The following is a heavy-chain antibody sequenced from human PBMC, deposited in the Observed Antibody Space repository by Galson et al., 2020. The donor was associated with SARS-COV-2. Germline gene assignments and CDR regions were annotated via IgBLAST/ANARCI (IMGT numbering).Heavy chain of an antibody. V-gene: IGHV3-15*01. Sequence: GGSLRLSCAASGFTFSNAWMRWVRQAPGKGLEWVGRIKSNTDGGTTDYAAPVKGSFTISRDDSKHTLYLQMNSLKTEDTAVYYCTTDPVVAALVDDWSQGTLVTVAS. D-gene: IGHD2-15*01. J-gene: IGHJ4*02. CDR3: TTDPVVAALVDD. CDR1: GFTFSNAW. CDR2: IKSNTDGGTT.